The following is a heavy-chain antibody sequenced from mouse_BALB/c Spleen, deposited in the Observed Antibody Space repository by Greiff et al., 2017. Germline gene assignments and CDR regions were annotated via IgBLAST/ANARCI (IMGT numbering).Heavy chain of an antibody. CDR1: GYTFTDYW. D-gene: IGHD2-10*01. CDR2: IDTSDSYT. CDR3: AREAYRFFDY. J-gene: IGHJ2*01. V-gene: IGHV1-69*01. Sequence: VQLQQSGAELVMPGASVKMSCTASGYTFTDYWMHWVKQRPGQGLEWIGAIDTSDSYTSYNQKFKGKATLTVDESSSTAYMQLSSLTSEDSAVYYCAREAYRFFDYWGQGTTLTVSS.